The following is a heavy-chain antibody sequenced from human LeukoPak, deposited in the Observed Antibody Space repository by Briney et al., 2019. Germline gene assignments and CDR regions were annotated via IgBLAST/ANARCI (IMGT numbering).Heavy chain of an antibody. D-gene: IGHD2-15*01. CDR1: GGSISSSSYY. Sequence: SETLSLTCTVSGGSISSSSYYWGWIRQPPGKGLEWIGSIYYSGSTYYNPSLKSRVTISVDTSKNQFSLKLSSVTAADTAVYYCARSGVVVPYDYWGQGTLVTVSS. J-gene: IGHJ4*02. CDR3: ARSGVVVPYDY. V-gene: IGHV4-39*01. CDR2: IYYSGST.